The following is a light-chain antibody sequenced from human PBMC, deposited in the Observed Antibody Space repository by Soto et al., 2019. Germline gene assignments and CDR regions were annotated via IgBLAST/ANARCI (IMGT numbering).Light chain of an antibody. J-gene: IGKJ2*01. CDR3: QQYYSYPYT. CDR2: AAS. Sequence: AIRMTQSPSSFSASTGDRVTITCRASQGISSYLAWYQQKPGTAPKLLIYAASTLKSGVPSRFSGSGSGTDFTLTISCLKSEDFATYYCQQYYSYPYTFGQGNKLEIK. CDR1: QGISSY. V-gene: IGKV1-8*01.